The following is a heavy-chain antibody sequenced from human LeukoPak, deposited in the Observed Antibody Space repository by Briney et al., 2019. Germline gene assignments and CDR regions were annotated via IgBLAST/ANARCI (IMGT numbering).Heavy chain of an antibody. CDR1: GGSFSGYY. D-gene: IGHD3-10*01. CDR2: INHSGST. V-gene: IGHV4-34*01. J-gene: IGHJ4*02. CDR3: ARGFLRGGNVRKKYYFDY. Sequence: PSETLPLTCAVYGGSFSGYYWSWIRQPPGKGLEWIVEINHSGSTNYNPSLKSRVTISVDTSKNQFSLKLSSVTAADTAVYYCARGFLRGGNVRKKYYFDYWGQGTLVTVSS.